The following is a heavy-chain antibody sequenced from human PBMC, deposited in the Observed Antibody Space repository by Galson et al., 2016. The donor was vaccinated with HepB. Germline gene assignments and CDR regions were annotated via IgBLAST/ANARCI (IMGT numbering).Heavy chain of an antibody. CDR1: GFTFSGYT. Sequence: SLRLSCAASGFTFSGYTMNWVRQAPGKGLEWVSSISSSSNYIYYADSLKGRFTISRDNAKNSLFLQMDSLRVEDTAVYYCARGTNRESYWGQGTLVTVSS. CDR3: ARGTNRESY. D-gene: IGHD3-16*02. J-gene: IGHJ4*02. V-gene: IGHV3-21*01. CDR2: ISSSSNYI.